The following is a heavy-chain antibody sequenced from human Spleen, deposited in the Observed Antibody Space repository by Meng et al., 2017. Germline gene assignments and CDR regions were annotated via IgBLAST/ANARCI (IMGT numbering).Heavy chain of an antibody. D-gene: IGHD3-10*01. CDR1: GFTFRNYG. CDR2: IWNDGSNQ. CDR3: ARGDYGSGSYSDAFEI. Sequence: LKISCAASGFTFRNYGMHWVRQAPGKGLEWVSAIWNDGSNQYYVDSVKGRFTISRDNSKNTLYLQMNSLRVDDTAVYYCARGDYGSGSYSDAFEIWGQGTMVTVSS. V-gene: IGHV3-33*01. J-gene: IGHJ3*02.